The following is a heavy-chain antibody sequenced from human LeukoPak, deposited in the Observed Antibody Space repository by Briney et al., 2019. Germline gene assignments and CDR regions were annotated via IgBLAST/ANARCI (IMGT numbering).Heavy chain of an antibody. V-gene: IGHV4-39*07. CDR2: INHSGST. CDR3: ARGRFDP. J-gene: IGHJ5*02. CDR1: GGSISSSSYY. Sequence: SETLSLTCTVSGGSISSSSYYWGWIRQPPGKGLEWIGEINHSGSTNYNPSLKSRVTISVDTSKNQFSLKLSSVTAADTAVYYCARGRFDPWGQGTLVTVSS.